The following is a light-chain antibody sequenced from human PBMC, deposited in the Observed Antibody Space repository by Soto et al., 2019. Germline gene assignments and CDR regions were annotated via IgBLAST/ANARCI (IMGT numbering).Light chain of an antibody. CDR3: QQYNNWPQT. CDR2: GAS. CDR1: QSVSSN. V-gene: IGKV3-15*01. J-gene: IGKJ1*01. Sequence: ESVLTQSPGTLSLSPGERATLSCRASQSVSSNLAWYQQNPGQAPRLLIYGASTRATGIPARFSGSGSGSQFTLTISSLQSEDFAVYSCQQYNNWPQTFGQGTKVDIK.